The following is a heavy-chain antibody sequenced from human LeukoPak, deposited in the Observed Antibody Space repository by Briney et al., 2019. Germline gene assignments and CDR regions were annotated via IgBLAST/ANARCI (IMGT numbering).Heavy chain of an antibody. CDR3: ATEGAEFRGYLDV. CDR2: IHNDGTTG. CDR1: GFTFSRFG. V-gene: IGHV3-33*03. J-gene: IGHJ6*03. D-gene: IGHD3-16*01. Sequence: PGGSLRLSCAASGFTFSRFGMQWVRQAPGKGLEWVAVIHNDGTTGQHVDSVKGRFTISKDNFQNTLYLEMNSLRDDDTAVYYCATEGAEFRGYLDVWGKGTTVIVSS.